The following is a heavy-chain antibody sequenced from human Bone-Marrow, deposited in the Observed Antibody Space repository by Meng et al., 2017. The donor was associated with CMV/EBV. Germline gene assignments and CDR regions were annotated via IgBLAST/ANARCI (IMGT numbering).Heavy chain of an antibody. Sequence: GESLKISCAASGFTFSSYSMNWVRQAPGKGLEWVSSISSSSSYIYYADSVKGRFTISRDNAKNSLYLQMNSLRAEDTALYYCVKDKGSSWYWHYGMDVWGQGTTVTVSS. CDR2: ISSSSSYI. CDR3: VKDKGSSWYWHYGMDV. V-gene: IGHV3-21*04. CDR1: GFTFSSYS. J-gene: IGHJ6*02. D-gene: IGHD6-13*01.